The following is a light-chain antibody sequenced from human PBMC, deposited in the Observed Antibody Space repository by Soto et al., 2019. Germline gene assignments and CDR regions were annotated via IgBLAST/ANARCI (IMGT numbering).Light chain of an antibody. CDR2: DVS. Sequence: QSALTQPASVSGSPGQSITISCAGSNSDVGAYNYVSWYQQHPGKAPKLIIFDVSNRPSGVSDRFSASKSGNTASLTISGLQAEDEADYYCSSFTTRTTLVFGGGTKLTLL. V-gene: IGLV2-14*03. J-gene: IGLJ3*02. CDR1: NSDVGAYNY. CDR3: SSFTTRTTLV.